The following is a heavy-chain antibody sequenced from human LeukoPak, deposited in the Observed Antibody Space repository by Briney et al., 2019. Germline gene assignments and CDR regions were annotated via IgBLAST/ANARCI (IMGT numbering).Heavy chain of an antibody. CDR1: GGSISSGGYY. J-gene: IGHJ4*02. Sequence: SETLSLTCTVSGGSISSGGYYWSWIRQHPGKGLEWIGNIYHSGSTYYNPSLKSRVTISVDTSKNQFSLKLSSVTAADTAVYYCASYGYCSRTSCYTKWGQGTLVTVSS. V-gene: IGHV4-31*03. CDR2: IYHSGST. D-gene: IGHD2-2*02. CDR3: ASYGYCSRTSCYTK.